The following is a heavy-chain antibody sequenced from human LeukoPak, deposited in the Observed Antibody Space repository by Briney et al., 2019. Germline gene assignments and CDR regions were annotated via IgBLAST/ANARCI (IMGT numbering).Heavy chain of an antibody. J-gene: IGHJ4*02. Sequence: PGRSLKLSWAASGFTFDDYAMHWVRQAPGKGLEWVSGTSYNSGSIGCVDSVKGRFTISRDNAKNTLYLQMNSLRAEDTALYYCAKDVYYYDSSGFDYWGQGTLVTVSS. CDR2: TSYNSGSI. V-gene: IGHV3-9*01. D-gene: IGHD3-22*01. CDR1: GFTFDDYA. CDR3: AKDVYYYDSSGFDY.